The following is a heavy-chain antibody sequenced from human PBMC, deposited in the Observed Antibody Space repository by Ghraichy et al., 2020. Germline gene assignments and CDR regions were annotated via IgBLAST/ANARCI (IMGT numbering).Heavy chain of an antibody. V-gene: IGHV1-8*01. D-gene: IGHD3-3*01. Sequence: ASVKVSCKASGYTFTSYDINWVRQATGQGLEWMGWMNPNSGNTGYAQKFQGRVTMTRNTSISTAYMELSSLRSEDTAVYYCARGPGYDFWSGYYTAWFDPWGQGTLVTVSS. CDR2: MNPNSGNT. CDR1: GYTFTSYD. CDR3: ARGPGYDFWSGYYTAWFDP. J-gene: IGHJ5*02.